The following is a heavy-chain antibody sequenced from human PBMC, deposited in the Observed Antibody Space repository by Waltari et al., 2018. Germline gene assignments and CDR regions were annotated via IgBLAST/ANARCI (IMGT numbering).Heavy chain of an antibody. V-gene: IGHV3-74*01. J-gene: IGHJ4*02. D-gene: IGHD2-8*01. CDR3: ARDLTMAEY. Sequence: EMHLEQSGGGLVQAGGSLTVSCTASGFAFRSFWMHWVRQAPGKGLVWVSQIKTDGTDTNYADFVKGRFTNSRDNAKNTLYLQMNSRRDDDTAMYFCARDLTMAEYWGQGSLVTVSS. CDR2: IKTDGTDT. CDR1: GFAFRSFW.